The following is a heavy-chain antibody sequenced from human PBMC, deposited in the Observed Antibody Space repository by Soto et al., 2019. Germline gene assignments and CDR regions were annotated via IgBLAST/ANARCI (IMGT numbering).Heavy chain of an antibody. V-gene: IGHV1-2*04. CDR1: GYTFTCYY. J-gene: IGHJ6*02. CDR3: ARGCSSTSCYSLYGMDV. D-gene: IGHD2-2*01. CDR2: INPNSGGT. Sequence: ASVKVSCKASGYTFTCYYMHWVRQAPGQGLEWMGWINPNSGGTNYAQRFQGWVTMTRDTSISTAYMEVSRLRSDDTAVYYCARGCSSTSCYSLYGMDVWGQGTTVTSP.